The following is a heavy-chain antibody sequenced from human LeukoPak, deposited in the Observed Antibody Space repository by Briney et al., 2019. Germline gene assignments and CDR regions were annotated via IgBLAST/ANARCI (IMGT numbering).Heavy chain of an antibody. J-gene: IGHJ4*02. CDR1: GFTFGDYA. CDR2: IRSKAYGGTT. V-gene: IGHV3-49*04. CDR3: TRVITMVRGEGFDY. D-gene: IGHD3-10*01. Sequence: GGSLRLSCTASGFTFGDYAMSWVRQAPGKGLEWVGFIRSKAYGGTTEYAASVKGRFTISRDDSKSIAYLQMNSLKTEDTAVYYCTRVITMVRGEGFDYWGQGTLVTISS.